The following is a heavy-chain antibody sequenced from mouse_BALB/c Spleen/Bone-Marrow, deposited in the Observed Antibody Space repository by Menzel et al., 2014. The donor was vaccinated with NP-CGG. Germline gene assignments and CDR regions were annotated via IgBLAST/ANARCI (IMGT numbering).Heavy chain of an antibody. D-gene: IGHD1-1*01. V-gene: IGHV2-9*02. Sequence: VQLQQSGPGLVAPSQCLSITCTVSGFSLTSYGVHWVRQPPGKVLEWLGVIWAGGSTNYNSALMSRLSISKGNSKNQVFLEINSLQTDDAATYYCARGYYYEGVMDYWGQGTSVTVSS. J-gene: IGHJ4*01. CDR1: GFSLTSYG. CDR3: ARGYYYEGVMDY. CDR2: IWAGGST.